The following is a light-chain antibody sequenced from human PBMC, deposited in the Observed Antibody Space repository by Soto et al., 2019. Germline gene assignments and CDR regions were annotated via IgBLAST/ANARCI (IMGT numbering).Light chain of an antibody. Sequence: QSVLTQPPSASWTPGQWVTISCSGSSSNIGNDFVYWYQQLPGTAPKLLIYKDDKRPSGVPDRFSGSKSGTSAYLAISGLRSEDEGDYYCVGWDASLSGYVFGLGTKVTVL. J-gene: IGLJ1*01. CDR3: VGWDASLSGYV. CDR2: KDD. V-gene: IGLV1-47*01. CDR1: SSNIGNDF.